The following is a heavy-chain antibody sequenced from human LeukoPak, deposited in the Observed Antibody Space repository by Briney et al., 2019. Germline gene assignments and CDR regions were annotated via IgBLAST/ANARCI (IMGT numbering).Heavy chain of an antibody. Sequence: SETLSLTCAVYGGSFSGYYWSWIRQPPGKGLEWIGEINHSGTTKYNASLKSRVTISVDTSKNQCSLKASSVTAADTAVYYCARGLNWNDGNYYYGMDVWGKGTTVTVSS. CDR3: ARGLNWNDGNYYYGMDV. V-gene: IGHV4-34*01. CDR1: GGSFSGYY. J-gene: IGHJ6*04. CDR2: INHSGTT. D-gene: IGHD1-20*01.